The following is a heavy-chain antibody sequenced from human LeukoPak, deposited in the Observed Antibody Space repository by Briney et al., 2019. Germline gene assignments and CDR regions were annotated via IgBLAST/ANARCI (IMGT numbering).Heavy chain of an antibody. V-gene: IGHV4-34*01. D-gene: IGHD1-26*01. CDR1: GGSFRGYY. CDR2: IDHSGSP. Sequence: SETLSLTCAVYGGSFRGYYWSWIRQPPGKGLEWIGEIDHSGSPNYNPSLKSRVTISVDTSKLHFSLKLASVTAADTAVYYCARGRLGTYYRGGSFYYGMDVWGQGTTVIVSS. J-gene: IGHJ6*02. CDR3: ARGRLGTYYRGGSFYYGMDV.